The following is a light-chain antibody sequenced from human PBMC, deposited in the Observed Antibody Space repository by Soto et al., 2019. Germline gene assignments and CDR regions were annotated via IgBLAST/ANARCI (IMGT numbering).Light chain of an antibody. V-gene: IGKV2-30*01. CDR1: QSLVYRDGNTY. Sequence: DVVMTQSPLSLPVTLGQPASISCRSSQSLVYRDGNTYLNWFHQRPGQSPRRLIYKISKRDSGVPDRLSGSGSGTDFTLRISRVEAEDVGIYYCMQGSHWPWTFGQGTKVEIK. J-gene: IGKJ1*01. CDR3: MQGSHWPWT. CDR2: KIS.